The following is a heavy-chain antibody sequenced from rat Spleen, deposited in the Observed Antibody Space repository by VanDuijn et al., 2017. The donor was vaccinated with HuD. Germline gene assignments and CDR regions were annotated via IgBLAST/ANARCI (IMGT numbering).Heavy chain of an antibody. CDR2: ISYDGTAT. J-gene: IGHJ2*01. V-gene: IGHV5-25*01. CDR1: GLSFSNYD. Sequence: EVQLVESGGGLVQPGRSMKLSCAASGLSFSNYDMAWVRQAPTKGLEWVASISYDGTATYYRDSVKGRFTLSRDNAKSTLYLQMDSLRSEDTATYYCARHYGRYYWGQGVMVTVSS. D-gene: IGHD1-11*01. CDR3: ARHYGRYY.